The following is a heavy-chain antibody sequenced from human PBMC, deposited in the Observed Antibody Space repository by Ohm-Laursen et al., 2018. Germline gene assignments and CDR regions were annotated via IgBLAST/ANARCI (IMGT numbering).Heavy chain of an antibody. CDR2: IKQDGSEK. D-gene: IGHD3-10*01. V-gene: IGHV3-7*01. CDR3: ARTLLWFGDYFDY. J-gene: IGHJ4*02. Sequence: SLRLSCAASGFTFSNYWMSWVRQAPGKGLEWVANIKQDGSEKYYVDSVKGRFTISRDNAKNSLYLQMNSLRAEDTAVYYCARTLLWFGDYFDYWGQGTLATVSS. CDR1: GFTFSNYW.